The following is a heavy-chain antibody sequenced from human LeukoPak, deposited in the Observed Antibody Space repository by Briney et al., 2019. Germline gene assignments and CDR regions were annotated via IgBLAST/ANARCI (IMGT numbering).Heavy chain of an antibody. CDR1: GYTFTGYY. Sequence: ASVKVSCKASGYTFTGYYMHWVRQAPGQGLEWMGWINPNSGGTNYAQKFQGRVTMTRDTSISTAYMELSRLRSDDTAVYYCARVIKAGYYYGSGSYPPFLDYWGQGTLVTVSS. J-gene: IGHJ4*02. CDR2: INPNSGGT. D-gene: IGHD3-10*01. V-gene: IGHV1-2*02. CDR3: ARVIKAGYYYGSGSYPPFLDY.